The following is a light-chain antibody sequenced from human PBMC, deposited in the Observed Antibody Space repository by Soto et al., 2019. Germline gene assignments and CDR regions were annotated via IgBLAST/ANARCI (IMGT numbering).Light chain of an antibody. CDR3: QSYDSDFVV. J-gene: IGLJ2*01. CDR2: ENN. CDR1: SGSIANNY. V-gene: IGLV6-57*04. Sequence: NFMLTPPHSVSESPGKTLSISCTRSSGSIANNYVQWYQQRPGSAPTTVIYENNQRLSGVPDRFSGSTDGSSNSASLTISGLQTEDEADYYCQSYDSDFVVFGGGTKVTVL.